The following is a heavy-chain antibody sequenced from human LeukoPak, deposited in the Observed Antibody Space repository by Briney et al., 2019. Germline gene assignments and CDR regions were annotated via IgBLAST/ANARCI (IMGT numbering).Heavy chain of an antibody. J-gene: IGHJ4*02. CDR3: GRVARGNYYHFDS. D-gene: IGHD1-26*01. Sequence: GGSLRLSCAASGFTFSSYSMNWVRQAPGKGLEWVSSISSSSSYIYYADSVKGRFTISRDNAKNSLYLQMNSLRAEDTAVYYCGRVARGNYYHFDSWGQGTLVTVSS. CDR1: GFTFSSYS. CDR2: ISSSSSYI. V-gene: IGHV3-21*01.